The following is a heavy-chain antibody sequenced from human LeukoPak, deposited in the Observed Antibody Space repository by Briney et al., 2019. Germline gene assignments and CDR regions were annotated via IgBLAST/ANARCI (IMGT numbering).Heavy chain of an antibody. D-gene: IGHD6-13*01. Sequence: SETLSLTCTVSGGSISSYYWSWIRQPPGKGLEWIGYIYYSGSTNYNPSLKSRVTISVDTSKNQFSLKLSSVTAADTAVYYCARCWYPEGWFDPWGQGTLVTVSS. V-gene: IGHV4-59*01. CDR1: GGSISSYY. CDR3: ARCWYPEGWFDP. J-gene: IGHJ5*02. CDR2: IYYSGST.